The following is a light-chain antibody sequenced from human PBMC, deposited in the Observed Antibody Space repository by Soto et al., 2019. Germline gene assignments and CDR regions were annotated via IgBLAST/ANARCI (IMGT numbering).Light chain of an antibody. CDR2: DAS. V-gene: IGKV3-11*01. J-gene: IGKJ1*01. CDR3: QQRSNWPRT. Sequence: EIVLTQSPATLSLSPGERATLSCRASQNLNSDLAWYQQKPGQAPRLLIYDASNRATGIPARFSGSGSGTDFTLAISRLEPEDFAVYYCQQRSNWPRTFGQGTKVEI. CDR1: QNLNSD.